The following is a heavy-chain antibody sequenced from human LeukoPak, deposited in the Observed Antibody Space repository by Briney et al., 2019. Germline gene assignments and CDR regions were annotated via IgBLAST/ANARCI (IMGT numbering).Heavy chain of an antibody. CDR3: ARSGNYAIGHDAFDI. V-gene: IGHV4-59*08. CDR2: IYYSGST. CDR1: GFTFSNAW. D-gene: IGHD1-7*01. Sequence: PGGSLRLSCAASGFTFSNAWMSWVRQAPGKGLEWIGYIYYSGSTNYNPSLKSRVTISVDTSKNQFSLKLSSVTAADTAVYYCARSGNYAIGHDAFDIWGQGTMVTVSS. J-gene: IGHJ3*02.